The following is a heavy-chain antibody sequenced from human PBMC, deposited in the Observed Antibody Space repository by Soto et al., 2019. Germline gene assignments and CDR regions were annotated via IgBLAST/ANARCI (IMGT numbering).Heavy chain of an antibody. J-gene: IGHJ4*02. D-gene: IGHD3-10*01. CDR1: Y. Sequence: YWSWIRQPPGKGLEWIGYIYYSGSTNYNPSLKSRVTISVDTSKNQFSLKLSSVTAADTAVYYCARGSMGRGSGSYYNPRYFDYWGQGTLVTVSS. V-gene: IGHV4-59*01. CDR3: ARGSMGRGSGSYYNPRYFDY. CDR2: IYYSGST.